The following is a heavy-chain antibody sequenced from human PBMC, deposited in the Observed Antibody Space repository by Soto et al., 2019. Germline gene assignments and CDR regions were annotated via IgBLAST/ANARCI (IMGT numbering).Heavy chain of an antibody. CDR3: ASRPGYSSGWYDY. CDR1: GGSISSSSYY. Sequence: QLQLQESGPGLVKPSETLSLTCTVSGGSISSSSYYWGWIRQPPGKGLEWIGSIYYSGSTYYNPSLKSRVTISVDTSKNQFSLTLSSVTAADPAVYYCASRPGYSSGWYDYWGQGTLVTVSS. CDR2: IYYSGST. V-gene: IGHV4-39*01. J-gene: IGHJ4*02. D-gene: IGHD6-19*01.